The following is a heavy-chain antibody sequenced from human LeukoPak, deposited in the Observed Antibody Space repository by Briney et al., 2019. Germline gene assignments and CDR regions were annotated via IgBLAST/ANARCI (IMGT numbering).Heavy chain of an antibody. CDR3: ARHVRPGYYYYYMDV. J-gene: IGHJ6*03. CDR2: IYYSGST. V-gene: IGHV4-39*01. Sequence: SETLSLTCTVSGGSISSSSYYWGWIRQPPGKGLEWIGSIYYSGSTYYNPSLKSRVTISVDTSKNHFSLKLSSVTAADTAVYYCARHVRPGYYYYYMDVWGKGTTVTVSS. D-gene: IGHD3-10*02. CDR1: GGSISSSSYY.